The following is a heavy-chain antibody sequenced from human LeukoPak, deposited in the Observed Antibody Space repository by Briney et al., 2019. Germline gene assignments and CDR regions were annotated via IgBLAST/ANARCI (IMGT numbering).Heavy chain of an antibody. V-gene: IGHV4-34*01. D-gene: IGHD6-13*01. CDR3: ARGLTPNRRSSWYTGLLHDAFDI. Sequence: SETLSLTCAVYGGSFSGYYWSWIRQPPGKRLEWIGEINHSGSTNYNPSLKSRVTISVDTSKNQFSLKLSSVTAADTAVYYCARGLTPNRRSSWYTGLLHDAFDIWGQGTMVTVSS. CDR1: GGSFSGYY. CDR2: INHSGST. J-gene: IGHJ3*02.